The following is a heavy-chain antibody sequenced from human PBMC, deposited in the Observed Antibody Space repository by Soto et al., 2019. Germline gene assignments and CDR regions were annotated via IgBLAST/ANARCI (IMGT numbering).Heavy chain of an antibody. CDR2: IYYSGST. D-gene: IGHD1-26*01. CDR1: GGSISSYY. V-gene: IGHV4-59*01. CDR3: ARDIVGATTWFDP. Sequence: SETLSLTCTVSGGSISSYYWSWIRQPPGKGLEWIGYIYYSGSTNYNPSLKSRVTISVDTSKNQFSLKLSSVTAADTAVYYCARDIVGATTWFDPWGQGTLVTVSS. J-gene: IGHJ5*02.